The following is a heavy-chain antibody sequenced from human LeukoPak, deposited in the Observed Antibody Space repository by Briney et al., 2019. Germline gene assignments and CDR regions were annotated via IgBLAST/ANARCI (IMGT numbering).Heavy chain of an antibody. V-gene: IGHV3-23*01. Sequence: GGSLRLSCAASGFTFNRYNMNWVRQAPGKGLEWVSAISGSGGSTYYADSVKGRFTISRDNSKNTLYLQMNSLRAEDTAVYYCAKDRTGSGWSFDYWGQGTLVTVSS. J-gene: IGHJ4*02. CDR2: ISGSGGST. D-gene: IGHD6-19*01. CDR3: AKDRTGSGWSFDY. CDR1: GFTFNRYN.